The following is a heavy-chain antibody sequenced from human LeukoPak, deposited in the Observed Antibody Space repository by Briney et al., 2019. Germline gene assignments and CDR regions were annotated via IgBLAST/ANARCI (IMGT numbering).Heavy chain of an antibody. V-gene: IGHV1-69*13. J-gene: IGHJ5*02. Sequence: GASVKGSCKASGGTFSSDAISWVRQAPGQGLEWMGGIIPIFGTANYAQKFQGRVTITADESTSTAYMELSSLRSEHTAVYYCARDSRYCSSTSCYGGSYNWFDPWGQGTLVTVSS. CDR3: ARDSRYCSSTSCYGGSYNWFDP. CDR2: IIPIFGTA. D-gene: IGHD2-2*01. CDR1: GGTFSSDA.